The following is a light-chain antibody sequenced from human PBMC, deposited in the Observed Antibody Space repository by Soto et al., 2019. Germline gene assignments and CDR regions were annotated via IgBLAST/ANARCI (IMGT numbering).Light chain of an antibody. J-gene: IGLJ1*01. CDR3: KSFIAGFTYV. Sequence: QSALTQPASVSGSPGQSITISCTGTSSDVGGYNHVSWYQQHPGKAPKLMIYDVSSRPSGVSNRFSGSKSGNTASLTISGLQAEDEADYYCKSFIAGFTYVFGTGTKVTVL. CDR2: DVS. CDR1: SSDVGGYNH. V-gene: IGLV2-14*01.